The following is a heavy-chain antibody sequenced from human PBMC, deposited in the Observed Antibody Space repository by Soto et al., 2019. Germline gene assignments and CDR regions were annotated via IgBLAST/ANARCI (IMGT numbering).Heavy chain of an antibody. CDR1: GGTFSSYA. V-gene: IGHV1-69*06. CDR3: ARGYSSSWPPGY. D-gene: IGHD6-13*01. Sequence: GASVKVSCKASGGTFSSYAISWVRQAPGQGLEWMGGIIPIFGTANYAQKFQGRVTITADKSTSTAYMELSSLRSEDTAVYYCARGYSSSWPPGYWGQGTLVTVSS. CDR2: IIPIFGTA. J-gene: IGHJ4*02.